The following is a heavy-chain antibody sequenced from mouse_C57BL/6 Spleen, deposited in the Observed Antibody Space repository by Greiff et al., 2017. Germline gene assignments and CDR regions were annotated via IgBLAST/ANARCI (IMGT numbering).Heavy chain of an antibody. Sequence: EVKVEESGGGLVKPGGSLKLSCAASGFTFSSYAMSWVRQTPEKRLEWVATISDGGSYTYYPDNVKGRFTISRDNAKNNLYLQMSHLKSEDTAMYYCARDGDYSNWRFAYWGQGTLVTVSA. J-gene: IGHJ3*01. V-gene: IGHV5-4*01. CDR1: GFTFSSYA. CDR3: ARDGDYSNWRFAY. CDR2: ISDGGSYT. D-gene: IGHD2-5*01.